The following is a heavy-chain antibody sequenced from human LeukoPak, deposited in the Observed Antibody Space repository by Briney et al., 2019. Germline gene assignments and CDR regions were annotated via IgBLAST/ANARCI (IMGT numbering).Heavy chain of an antibody. V-gene: IGHV3-23*01. D-gene: IGHD1-26*01. CDR2: ISGSGGST. J-gene: IGHJ4*02. CDR3: AKSRYSGSYSYYFDY. CDR1: GFTFSSYA. Sequence: GGSLRLSCAASGFTFSSYAMSWVRQAPGKGLEWVSAISGSGGSTYYADSVKGRFTISRDNSKNTLYLQMNSLRAEDTAVYYCAKSRYSGSYSYYFDYWGQGTQVTVSS.